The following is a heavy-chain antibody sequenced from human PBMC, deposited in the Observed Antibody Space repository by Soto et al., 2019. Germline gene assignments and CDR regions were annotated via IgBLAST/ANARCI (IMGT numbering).Heavy chain of an antibody. V-gene: IGHV4-34*01. D-gene: IGHD2-15*01. CDR1: GGSLSGYY. J-gene: IGHJ5*02. Sequence: QVQLQQWGAGLLKPSETLSLTCAVYGGSLSGYYWSWIRQPPGKGLEWIGEISHSGSTNYNPTLKSRVTMSIDMSKNQFSLKVSSVTAADTAVYCCARGERLHVFFRKNWFDPWGQGTLVTVSS. CDR3: ARGERLHVFFRKNWFDP. CDR2: ISHSGST.